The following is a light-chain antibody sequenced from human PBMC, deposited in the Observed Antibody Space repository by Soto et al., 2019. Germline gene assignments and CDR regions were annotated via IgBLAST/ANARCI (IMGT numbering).Light chain of an antibody. CDR2: EGT. CDR1: SSDVWSYSL. J-gene: IGLJ2*01. CDR3: CSYADSSTLL. V-gene: IGLV2-23*01. Sequence: QSVLTQPASVSGSPGQSITIFCTGTSSDVWSYSLVSWYQQHPGKDPKVMIYEGTKRPSGISDRFSGSKFDNTASLTISGFQAEDEADYYYCSYADSSTLLFGGGTKVTVL.